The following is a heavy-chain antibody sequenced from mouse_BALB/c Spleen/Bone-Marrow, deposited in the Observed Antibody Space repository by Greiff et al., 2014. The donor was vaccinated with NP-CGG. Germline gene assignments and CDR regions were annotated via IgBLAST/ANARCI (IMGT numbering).Heavy chain of an antibody. V-gene: IGHV5-6*01. CDR2: IRSDGFYT. J-gene: IGHJ4*01. CDR1: GITFSSYG. Sequence: EVQVVESGGDLVKPGGSLKLSCAASGITFSSYGMSWVSQTPDKRLEWVASIRSDGFYTYYSDSVKGRFTISRDNAKNTLYLQMSSLKSEDTVMYYCTRNGFYYYGGSRYFTMDYWGQGTSVTVSS. CDR3: TRNGFYYYGGSRYFTMDY. D-gene: IGHD1-1*01.